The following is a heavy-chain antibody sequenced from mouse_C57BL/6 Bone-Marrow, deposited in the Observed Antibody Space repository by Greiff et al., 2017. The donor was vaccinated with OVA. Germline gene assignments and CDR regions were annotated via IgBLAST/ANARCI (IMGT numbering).Heavy chain of an antibody. CDR1: GYTFTSYW. V-gene: IGHV1-53*01. Sequence: QVQLQQPGTELVKPGASVKLSCKASGYTFTSYWMHWVKQGPGQGLEWIGNINPSNGYTNYNEKFKGKATLTADKSSSTAYMQLSSLTSEDSAIYYCARGNGGAMDYWGQGTSVTVSA. J-gene: IGHJ4*01. D-gene: IGHD2-1*01. CDR3: ARGNGGAMDY. CDR2: INPSNGYT.